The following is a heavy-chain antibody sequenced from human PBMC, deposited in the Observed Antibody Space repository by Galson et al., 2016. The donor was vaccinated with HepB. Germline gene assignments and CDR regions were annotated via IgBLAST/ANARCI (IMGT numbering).Heavy chain of an antibody. D-gene: IGHD6-13*01. CDR2: IIPQLGPP. Sequence: SVKVSCKASGGTFSSSVISWVRQAPGQGLEWMGGIIPQLGPPNYAQKFQGRVTITAVEFTSTAYMELSSLTSEDTAVYYCARSDWQHLLTTRFDDWGQGTLVSVSS. CDR3: ARSDWQHLLTTRFDD. J-gene: IGHJ4*02. CDR1: GGTFSSSV. V-gene: IGHV1-69*13.